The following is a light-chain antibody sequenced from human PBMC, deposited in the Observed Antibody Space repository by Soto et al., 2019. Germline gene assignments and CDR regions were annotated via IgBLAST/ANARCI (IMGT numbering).Light chain of an antibody. V-gene: IGLV1-40*01. J-gene: IGLJ2*01. Sequence: QSVLTQPPSVSGAPGQRVTVSCTGSSSNIGAGYDVNWYQQLPGTAPKLLIFVNSDRPSGVPDRFSGSKSGTSASLAITGLQTADEADYYCQSYDSSLSGSVFGGGTKLTVL. CDR1: SSNIGAGYD. CDR3: QSYDSSLSGSV. CDR2: VNS.